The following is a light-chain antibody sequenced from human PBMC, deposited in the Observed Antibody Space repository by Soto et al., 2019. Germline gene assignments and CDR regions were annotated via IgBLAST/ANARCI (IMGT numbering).Light chain of an antibody. CDR3: QSYDSSLSTSV. J-gene: IGLJ2*01. CDR1: SSNIGAGYD. V-gene: IGLV1-40*01. CDR2: GNS. Sequence: QSVLTQPPSVSGAPGQRVTISCTGSSSNIGAGYDVNWYQQLPGTAPKVLIYGNSNRPSGVPDRFSGSKSGASASLAITGLQAEDEADYYCQSYDSSLSTSVFGGWTQLTVL.